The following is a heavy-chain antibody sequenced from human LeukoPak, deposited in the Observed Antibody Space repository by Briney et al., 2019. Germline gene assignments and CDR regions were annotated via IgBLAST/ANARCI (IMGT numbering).Heavy chain of an antibody. CDR2: ISSSSYI. D-gene: IGHD3-10*01. J-gene: IGHJ4*02. V-gene: IGHV3-21*01. CDR3: ARHTEWFGELLD. Sequence: PGGSLRVSCAASGFTFSSYSMNWVSQAPGKGVEWVSSISSSSYIYYADSVKGRFTISRDNAKNSLYLQMNSLRAEDTAVYYCARHTEWFGELLDWGQGTLVTVSS. CDR1: GFTFSSYS.